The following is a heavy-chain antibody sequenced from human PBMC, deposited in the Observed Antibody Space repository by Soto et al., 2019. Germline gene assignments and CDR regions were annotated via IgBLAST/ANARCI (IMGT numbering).Heavy chain of an antibody. CDR2: IKSKTDGGTT. CDR1: DFAVSNVY. J-gene: IGHJ5*02. Sequence: HLVESGGGLVKPGGSFRVSCAASDFAVSNVYLNWIRQAPGKGLEWVGHIKSKTDGGTTDYAAPVKGRFTISRDDSINMLYLQMNSLTIEDTGVYYCSVGHYGAWGQGTLVTVSS. CDR3: SVGHYGA. V-gene: IGHV3-15*07. D-gene: IGHD4-17*01.